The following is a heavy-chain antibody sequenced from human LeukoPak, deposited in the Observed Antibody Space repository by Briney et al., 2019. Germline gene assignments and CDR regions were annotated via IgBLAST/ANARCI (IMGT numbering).Heavy chain of an antibody. CDR3: ARERWHCRVNCYSVYYYALDV. J-gene: IGHJ6*02. Sequence: ASVNVSCKGSGYTFTNYAVHWVRQAPGQRLEWLGWINPGNGDTKYSPNFQGRVTVTSDTSAATAYVELNSLTSEDTAVYYCARERWHCRVNCYSVYYYALDVWGQGTTVTVSS. CDR1: GYTFTNYA. D-gene: IGHD2-15*01. CDR2: INPGNGDT. V-gene: IGHV1-3*01.